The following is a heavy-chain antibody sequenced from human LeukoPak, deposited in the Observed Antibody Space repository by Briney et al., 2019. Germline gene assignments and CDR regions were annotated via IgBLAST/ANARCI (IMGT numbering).Heavy chain of an antibody. CDR2: INHSGST. V-gene: IGHV4-34*01. CDR3: ARGLYSYGTFPDY. J-gene: IGHJ4*02. Sequence: PSETLSLTCAVYGGSFSGYYWSWIRQPPGKGLEWIGEINHSGSTNYNPSLKSRVTISVDTSKNQFSLKLSSVTAADTAVYYCARGLYSYGTFPDYWGQGTLVTVSS. CDR1: GGSFSGYY. D-gene: IGHD5-18*01.